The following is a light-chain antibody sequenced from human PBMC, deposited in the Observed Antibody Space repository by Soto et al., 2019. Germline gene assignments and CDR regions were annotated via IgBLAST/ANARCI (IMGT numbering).Light chain of an antibody. CDR3: HQYGSSPPYT. V-gene: IGKV3-20*01. J-gene: IGKJ2*01. Sequence: EIVLTQSPGTLSLSPGERATLSCRASQSVSNNYIAWYQQKPGQAPRLLIFGSSDRATGIPDRFSGSGSGTEFTLTISRLEPEDFAVYYCHQYGSSPPYTFGQGTNLEI. CDR2: GSS. CDR1: QSVSNNY.